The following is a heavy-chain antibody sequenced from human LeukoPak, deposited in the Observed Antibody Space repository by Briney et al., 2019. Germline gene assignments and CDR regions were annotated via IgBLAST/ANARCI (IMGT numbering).Heavy chain of an antibody. V-gene: IGHV3-21*01. CDR3: ARDEHSSGGTGK. CDR2: ISSSSGYM. Sequence: GGSLRLSCAASGFTFSSYSMNWFRQAPGKGLEWVSSISSSSGYMYYANSVKGRFTISRDNAKNSLYLQMNSLRAEDTAVYYCARDEHSSGGTGKWGQGTLVTVSS. J-gene: IGHJ4*02. CDR1: GFTFSSYS. D-gene: IGHD6-19*01.